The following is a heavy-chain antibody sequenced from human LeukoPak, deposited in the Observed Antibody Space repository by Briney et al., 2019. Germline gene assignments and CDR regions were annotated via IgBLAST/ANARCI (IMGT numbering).Heavy chain of an antibody. D-gene: IGHD2-15*01. V-gene: IGHV1-2*02. CDR1: GYTFTGYY. J-gene: IGHJ4*02. Sequence: ASVKVSCKASGYTFTGYYMHWVRQPPGQGLEWMGWINPNSGGTNYAQRVQGRVNMTRDTSISTAYMELSRLRSDDKAVYYCARKIGYCSGGSCYYDYWGQGTLVTVSS. CDR2: INPNSGGT. CDR3: ARKIGYCSGGSCYYDY.